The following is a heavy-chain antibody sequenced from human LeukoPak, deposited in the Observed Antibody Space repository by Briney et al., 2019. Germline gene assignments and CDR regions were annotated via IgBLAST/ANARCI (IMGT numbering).Heavy chain of an antibody. CDR3: ARRTYYDFWSGKPQTNYYYYMDV. D-gene: IGHD3-3*01. CDR2: IYYSGST. CDR1: GGSISSYY. J-gene: IGHJ6*03. Sequence: SETPSLTCTVSGGSISSYYWSWIRQPPGKGLEWIGYIYYSGSTNYNPSLKSRVTISVDTSKNQFSLKLSSVTAADTAVYYCARRTYYDFWSGKPQTNYYYYMDVWGKGTTVTVSS. V-gene: IGHV4-59*08.